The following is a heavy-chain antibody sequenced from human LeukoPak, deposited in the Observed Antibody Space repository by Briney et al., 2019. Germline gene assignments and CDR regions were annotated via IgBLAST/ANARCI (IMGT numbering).Heavy chain of an antibody. CDR2: INPSGGST. D-gene: IGHD3-22*01. J-gene: IGHJ3*02. Sequence: GASVKVSCKASGYTFTSYYMHWVRQAPGQGLEWMGIINPSGGSTSYAQKFQGRVTMTRDTSTSTVYMELSSLRSEDTAVYYCAREWYYYDSSGYLGPAFDIWGRGTMVTVSS. CDR3: AREWYYYDSSGYLGPAFDI. V-gene: IGHV1-46*01. CDR1: GYTFTSYY.